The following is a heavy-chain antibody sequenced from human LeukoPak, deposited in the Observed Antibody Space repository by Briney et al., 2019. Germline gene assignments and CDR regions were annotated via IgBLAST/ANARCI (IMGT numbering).Heavy chain of an antibody. CDR3: ARDRRDGYNWGFDY. J-gene: IGHJ4*02. CDR2: IYYSGST. V-gene: IGHV4-59*01. Sequence: SETLSLTCTVSGGSISSYYWSWIRQPPGKGLEWIGYIYYSGSTNYNPSLKSRVTISVDTSKNQFSLKLSSVTAADTAVYYCARDRRDGYNWGFDYWGQGTLVTVSS. CDR1: GGSISSYY. D-gene: IGHD5-24*01.